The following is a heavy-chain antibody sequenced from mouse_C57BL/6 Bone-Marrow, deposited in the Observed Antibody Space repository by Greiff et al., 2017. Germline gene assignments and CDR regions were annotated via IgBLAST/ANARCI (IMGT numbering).Heavy chain of an antibody. Sequence: QVQLQQPGAELVRPGSSVKLSCKASGYTFTSYWMAWVKQRPGQGLEWIGNIYPSDSETHYNQKFKDKATLTVDKSSSTAYMQLSSLTSEDSAVYYCARHGCAMDYWGQGTSVTVSS. CDR3: ARHGCAMDY. J-gene: IGHJ4*01. V-gene: IGHV1-61*01. CDR2: IYPSDSET. CDR1: GYTFTSYW.